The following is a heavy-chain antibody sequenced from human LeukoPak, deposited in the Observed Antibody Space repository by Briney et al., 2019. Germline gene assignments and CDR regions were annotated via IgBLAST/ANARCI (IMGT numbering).Heavy chain of an antibody. V-gene: IGHV3-15*01. J-gene: IGHJ4*02. CDR1: GFTFTNAW. CDR3: TTDLGLTMIRGVIVY. CDR2: IKSKGDGETI. D-gene: IGHD3-10*01. Sequence: PGGSLRLSCAASGFTFTNAWMSWVRQAPGKGLEWVGRIKSKGDGETIDNAAPVKGRFTMSRDDSKATLYLQMNSLKVEDTAVYYCTTDLGLTMIRGVIVYWGQGALVTVSS.